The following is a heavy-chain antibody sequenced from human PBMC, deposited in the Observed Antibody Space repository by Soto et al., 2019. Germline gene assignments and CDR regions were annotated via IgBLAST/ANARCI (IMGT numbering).Heavy chain of an antibody. CDR1: GYTFTSYD. CDR2: RNPNSGNT. D-gene: IGHD2-15*01. J-gene: IGHJ3*02. CDR3: ARGGYCSGGSCYSGLVGAFDI. V-gene: IGHV1-8*01. Sequence: QVQLVQSGAEVKKPGASVKVSCKASGYTFTSYDINWVRQATGQGLEWMGWRNPNSGNTGYAQKFQGRVTMTRNTSISTAYMELSSLRSEDTAVYYCARGGYCSGGSCYSGLVGAFDIWGQGTMVTVSS.